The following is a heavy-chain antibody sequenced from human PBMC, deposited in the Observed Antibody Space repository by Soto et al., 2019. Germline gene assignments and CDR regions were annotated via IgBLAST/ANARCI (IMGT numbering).Heavy chain of an antibody. J-gene: IGHJ4*02. D-gene: IGHD3-3*01. CDR2: IVPMFGTS. CDR3: NRGSEYDFWSGYL. CDR1: GGTSTRYA. V-gene: IGHV1-69*06. Sequence: QERLVQSGAEVRKPGSSVKVSCKVTGGTSTRYAINWVRQAPGQGLEWMGGIVPMFGTSKYAQKFQGRVTNTAETSTNIAYMELRSLRSEDTAVYYCNRGSEYDFWSGYLWGQGTLVSVST.